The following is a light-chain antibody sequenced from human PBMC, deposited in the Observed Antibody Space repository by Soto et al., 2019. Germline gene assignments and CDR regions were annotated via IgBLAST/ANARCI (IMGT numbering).Light chain of an antibody. V-gene: IGLV1-40*01. Sequence: QSVLTPPPSVSGAPGPRVTISCTGSSSKIGAGYDVHWYQQLPGTAPKLLIYGNSNRPSGVPDRFSGSKSGTSASLAITGLQAEDEADYYCQSYDSSLSGWVFGGGTKLTVL. CDR3: QSYDSSLSGWV. CDR1: SSKIGAGYD. CDR2: GNS. J-gene: IGLJ3*02.